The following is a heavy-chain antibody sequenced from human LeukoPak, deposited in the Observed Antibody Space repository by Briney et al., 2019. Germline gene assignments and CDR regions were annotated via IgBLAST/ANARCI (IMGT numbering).Heavy chain of an antibody. CDR1: GFTLRSYA. V-gene: IGHV3-30*04. Sequence: PGRSLKLFCAASGFTLRSYAIHWVRQAPGKGLEWVAVISYDGSNKYYADPVKGRFTISRDNSKNTLYLQMNSLRAEDTAVYYCARDRPYYYGWVTYYFDYWGQGTLATVSS. CDR2: ISYDGSNK. J-gene: IGHJ4*02. D-gene: IGHD3-10*01. CDR3: ARDRPYYYGWVTYYFDY.